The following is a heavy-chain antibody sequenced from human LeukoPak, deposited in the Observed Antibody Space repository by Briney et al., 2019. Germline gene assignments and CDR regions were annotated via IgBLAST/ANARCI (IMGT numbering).Heavy chain of an antibody. CDR3: AKPGYTTGWYGGFHH. Sequence: HPGGSLRLSCAASGFTFSRYAMSWVRQAPGKGLEWVSAISGSGGSTYYADSVKGRFTISRDNSKNTVYLQINSLRVEDTAVYYCAKPGYTTGWYGGFHHWGQGTLVTVSS. J-gene: IGHJ1*01. CDR1: GFTFSRYA. V-gene: IGHV3-23*01. CDR2: ISGSGGST. D-gene: IGHD6-19*01.